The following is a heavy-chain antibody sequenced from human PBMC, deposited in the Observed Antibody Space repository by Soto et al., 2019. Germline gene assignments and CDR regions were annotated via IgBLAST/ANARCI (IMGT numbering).Heavy chain of an antibody. CDR3: AHPRGYGVFDAVDI. Sequence: GGSLRLSCAAPGFIFSSYAMNWVRQAPGKGLEWVSAISSSGDGAFYAESVRGRFTIARDNSINTLYLQMRSLRPEDTAVYYCAHPRGYGVFDAVDIWGQGTMVTVSS. V-gene: IGHV3-23*01. CDR1: GFIFSSYA. D-gene: IGHD4-17*01. J-gene: IGHJ3*02. CDR2: ISSSGDGA.